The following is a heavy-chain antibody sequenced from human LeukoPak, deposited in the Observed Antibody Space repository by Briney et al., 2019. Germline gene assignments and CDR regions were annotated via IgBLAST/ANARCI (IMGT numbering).Heavy chain of an antibody. D-gene: IGHD3-10*01. J-gene: IGHJ4*02. V-gene: IGHV4-59*01. CDR3: ARDPIRGGYYFDY. CDR1: RGSISSYY. Sequence: SETLSLTCTVSRGSISSYYWSWIRQPPGKGLEWIGYIYYSGSTNYNPSLKSRVTISVDTSKNQFSLKLSSVTAADTAVYYCARDPIRGGYYFDYWGQGTLVTVSS. CDR2: IYYSGST.